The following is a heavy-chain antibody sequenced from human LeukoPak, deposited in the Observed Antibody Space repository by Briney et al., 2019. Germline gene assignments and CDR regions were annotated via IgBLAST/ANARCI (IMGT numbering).Heavy chain of an antibody. CDR3: AKVGRITMIVVVMDHFDY. D-gene: IGHD3-22*01. J-gene: IGHJ4*02. CDR2: ISGSGGST. CDR1: GFTFSSYA. Sequence: GGSLRLSCAASGFTFSSYAMSWVRQAPGKGLEWVSAISGSGGSTYYADSVKGRFTISRDNSKSTLYLQMNSLRAEDTAVYYCAKVGRITMIVVVMDHFDYWGQGTLVTVSS. V-gene: IGHV3-23*01.